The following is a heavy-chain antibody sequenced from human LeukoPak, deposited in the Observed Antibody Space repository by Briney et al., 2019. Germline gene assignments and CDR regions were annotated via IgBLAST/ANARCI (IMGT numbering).Heavy chain of an antibody. CDR3: AREVAVGYCSSTTCYADDH. Sequence: PGGSLRLSCAASGVSLSNYWMHWVRQAPGKGLVWVSRILSDGTTTGYADSVEGRFTISRDTAKNTLYLQMNSLRVDDTAIYYCAREVAVGYCSSTTCYADDHWGQGTLVTVSS. J-gene: IGHJ4*02. D-gene: IGHD2-2*01. CDR2: ILSDGTTT. CDR1: GVSLSNYW. V-gene: IGHV3-74*01.